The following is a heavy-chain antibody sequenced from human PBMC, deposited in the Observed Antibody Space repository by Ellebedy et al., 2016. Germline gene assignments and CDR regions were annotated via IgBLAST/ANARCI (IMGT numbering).Heavy chain of an antibody. CDR1: GGSISSYY. V-gene: IGHV4-59*01. Sequence: SETLSLXXTVSGGSISSYYWSWIRQPPGKGLEWIGYIYYSGSTNYNPSLKSRVTISVDTSKNQFSLKLSSVNATDTAVYYCVMTTVTTGIWFDPWGQGTLVTVSS. CDR2: IYYSGST. J-gene: IGHJ5*02. D-gene: IGHD4-17*01. CDR3: VMTTVTTGIWFDP.